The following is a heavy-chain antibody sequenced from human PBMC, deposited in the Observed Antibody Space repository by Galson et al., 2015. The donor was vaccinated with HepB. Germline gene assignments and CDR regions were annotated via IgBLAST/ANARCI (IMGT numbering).Heavy chain of an antibody. CDR2: MNPYSGST. CDR3: ARGWGDYGDYISYGMDV. D-gene: IGHD4-17*01. J-gene: IGHJ6*02. Sequence: SVKVSCKASGYRFASHGISWVRQATGQGLEWMGWMNPYSGSTGYAQNFQGRVTMTRDTAIGTAYMELSSLRSEDTAVYYCARGWGDYGDYISYGMDVWGQGTTVTVFS. CDR1: GYRFASHG. V-gene: IGHV1-8*01.